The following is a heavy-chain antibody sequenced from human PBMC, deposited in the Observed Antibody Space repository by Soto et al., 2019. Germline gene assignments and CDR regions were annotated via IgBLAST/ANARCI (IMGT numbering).Heavy chain of an antibody. D-gene: IGHD3-10*01. CDR2: VDPGDGGT. CDR1: GYTFSDYY. Sequence: EVQLVQSGAEVQKPGATVTISCKVSGYTFSDYYMNWVRQAPGKGLEWMGFVDPGDGGTAYAERFKVRVTITADTSTDTAYMELTSLRSDDTAVYYLATEDDSWRTSLGRGVTPVRYYGMDVWGQVTTVTVSS. CDR3: ATEDDSWRTSLGRGVTPVRYYGMDV. V-gene: IGHV1-69-2*01. J-gene: IGHJ6*02.